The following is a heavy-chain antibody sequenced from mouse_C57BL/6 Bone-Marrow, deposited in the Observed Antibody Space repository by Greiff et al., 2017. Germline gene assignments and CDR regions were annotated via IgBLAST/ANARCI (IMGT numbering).Heavy chain of an antibody. J-gene: IGHJ2*01. V-gene: IGHV1-64*01. Sequence: QVQLQQPGAELVKPGASVKLSCKASGYTFTSYWMHWVKQRPGQGLEWIGMIHPNSGSTNYNEKFKSKATLTVDKSSNTAYMRLSSLTSEDSAVYYCARGDGYYYFDYWGQGTTLTVTS. D-gene: IGHD2-3*01. CDR1: GYTFTSYW. CDR3: ARGDGYYYFDY. CDR2: IHPNSGST.